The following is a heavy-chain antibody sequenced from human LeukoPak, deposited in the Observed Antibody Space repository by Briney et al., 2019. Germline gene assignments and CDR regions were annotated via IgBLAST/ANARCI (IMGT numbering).Heavy chain of an antibody. Sequence: SETLSLTCTVSGYSISSGYYWGWIRQPPGKGLEWIGSIYYSGSTYYNPSLKSRVTISVDTSKNQFSLKLSSVTAADTAVYYCARRTRRSSGSCFDYWGQGTLVTVSS. V-gene: IGHV4-38-2*02. CDR3: ARRTRRSSGSCFDY. D-gene: IGHD6-19*01. CDR1: GYSISSGYY. J-gene: IGHJ4*02. CDR2: IYYSGST.